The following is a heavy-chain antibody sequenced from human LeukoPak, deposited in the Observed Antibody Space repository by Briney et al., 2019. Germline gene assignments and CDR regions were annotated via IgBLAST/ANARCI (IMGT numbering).Heavy chain of an antibody. V-gene: IGHV3-48*03. J-gene: IGHJ4*03. Sequence: GGSLRLSCAASGFTFSSYEMNWVRQAPGKGLEWVSYISSSGNTIYYADSVKGRFTISRDNAKNSLYLQMNSLRDVDTAVYYCARFRAVWGQGTLVTVSS. CDR2: ISSSGNTI. CDR1: GFTFSSYE. D-gene: IGHD6-19*01. CDR3: ARFRAV.